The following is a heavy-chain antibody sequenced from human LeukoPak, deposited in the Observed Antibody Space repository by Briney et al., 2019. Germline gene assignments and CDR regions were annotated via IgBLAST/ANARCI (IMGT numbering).Heavy chain of an antibody. Sequence: SETLSLTCTVSGGSISSTSYHWGWIRQPPGKGLEWIGSIYYTGTTYYSPSLRSRLTMSVETSKNQFSLKLSSVTAADTAVYYCARAPLYGSGSYQDYWGQGTLVTVSS. CDR2: IYYTGTT. CDR1: GGSISSTSYH. CDR3: ARAPLYGSGSYQDY. D-gene: IGHD3-10*01. V-gene: IGHV4-39*07. J-gene: IGHJ4*02.